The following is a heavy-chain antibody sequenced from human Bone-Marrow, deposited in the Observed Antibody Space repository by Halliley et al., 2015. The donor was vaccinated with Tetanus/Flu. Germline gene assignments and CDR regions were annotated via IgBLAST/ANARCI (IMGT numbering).Heavy chain of an antibody. V-gene: IGHV2-5*02. D-gene: IGHD4-17*01. CDR2: IYWDGAE. CDR3: AVRLGNDYLNAFDF. Sequence: LGWLALIYWDGAERYSPSLKNRLTIPGDSSENQVVLTMTNMDPVDTATYYCAVRLGNDYLNAFDFWGQGTMVTVSA. J-gene: IGHJ3*01.